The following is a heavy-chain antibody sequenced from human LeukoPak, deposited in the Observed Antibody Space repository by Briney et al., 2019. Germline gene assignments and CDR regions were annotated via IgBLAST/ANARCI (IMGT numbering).Heavy chain of an antibody. Sequence: SETLSLTCTVSGGSISTSSYYWGWIRQPPGKGLEWIGNTYHSGSTYYNPSLMSRVTISVDTSKNQFSLKLTSVTAADTAVYYCARRGSGGSQWFFDYWGQGSLVTVSS. V-gene: IGHV4-39*01. CDR2: TYHSGST. J-gene: IGHJ4*02. D-gene: IGHD1-26*01. CDR3: ARRGSGGSQWFFDY. CDR1: GGSISTSSYY.